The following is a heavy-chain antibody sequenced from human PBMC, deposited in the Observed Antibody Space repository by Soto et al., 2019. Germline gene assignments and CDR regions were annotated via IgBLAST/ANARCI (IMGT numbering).Heavy chain of an antibody. CDR2: MSFDGNSK. V-gene: IGHV3-30-3*01. CDR3: TRGRSMIANDDFEY. D-gene: IGHD2-21*01. Sequence: GGSLRLSCAASGFAVSSYSMHWVRQAPGKGLEWVAAMSFDGNSKYFADSVKGRFKISRDTSKNTWSLEMESLGVEDSALYHCTRGRSMIANDDFEYRGQGTQVTVSX. J-gene: IGHJ4*02. CDR1: GFAVSSYS.